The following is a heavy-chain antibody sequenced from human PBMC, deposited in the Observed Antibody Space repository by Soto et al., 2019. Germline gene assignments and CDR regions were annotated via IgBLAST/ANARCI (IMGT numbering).Heavy chain of an antibody. J-gene: IGHJ3*02. CDR3: ARAYSDAFDI. CDR1: GFTFSDYY. D-gene: IGHD2-15*01. Sequence: GGSLRLSCAAPGFTFSDYYMTWIRQAPGKGLEWVSYISSSGTGIYYADSMRGRFTISRDNAKNSLYLQMSSLRAEDTAVYYCARAYSDAFDIWGQGTMVTVSS. V-gene: IGHV3-11*01. CDR2: ISSSGTGI.